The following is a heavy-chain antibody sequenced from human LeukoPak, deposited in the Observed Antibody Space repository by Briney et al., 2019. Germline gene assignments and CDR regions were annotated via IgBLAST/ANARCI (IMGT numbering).Heavy chain of an antibody. D-gene: IGHD4-23*01. CDR3: ARGKTTVAPFDY. Sequence: GASVKVSCKASGGTFSSYAISWVRQAPGQGLEWMGGIIPIFGTANYAQKFQGRVTITADESTSTAYMELSSLRSEDTAVYYCARGKTTVAPFDYWGQGTLVTVSS. J-gene: IGHJ4*02. CDR1: GGTFSSYA. V-gene: IGHV1-69*13. CDR2: IIPIFGTA.